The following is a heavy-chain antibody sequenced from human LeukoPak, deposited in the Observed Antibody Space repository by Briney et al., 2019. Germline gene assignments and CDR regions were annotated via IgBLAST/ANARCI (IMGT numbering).Heavy chain of an antibody. J-gene: IGHJ3*02. Sequence: PGGSLRLSCAASGFTFSDYYMSWIRQAPGKGLEWVSYISSSSSYTNYAVSVKGRFTISRDNAKTSLYLQMNSLRAEDTAVYYCATYGSGSYSSDYAFDIWGQGTMFGVSS. CDR1: GFTFSDYY. CDR3: ATYGSGSYSSDYAFDI. V-gene: IGHV3-11*03. CDR2: ISSSSSYT. D-gene: IGHD3-10*01.